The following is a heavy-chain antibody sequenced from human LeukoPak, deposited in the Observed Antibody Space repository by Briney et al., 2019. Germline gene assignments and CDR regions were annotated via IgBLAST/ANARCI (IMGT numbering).Heavy chain of an antibody. CDR2: ISWNSGSI. CDR1: GFTFDDYA. Sequence: GGSLRLSCAASGFTFDDYAMHWVRQAPGKGLEWVSGISWNSGSIGYADSVKGRFTISRDNAKNSLYLQMNSLRAEDTALYYCAKDISFGYYYYMDVGGKGTTVTVSS. CDR3: AKDISFGYYYYMDV. V-gene: IGHV3-9*01. D-gene: IGHD3-16*01. J-gene: IGHJ6*03.